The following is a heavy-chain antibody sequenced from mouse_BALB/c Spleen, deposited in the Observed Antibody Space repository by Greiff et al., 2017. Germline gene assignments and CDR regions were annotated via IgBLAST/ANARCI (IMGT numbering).Heavy chain of an antibody. J-gene: IGHJ4*01. D-gene: IGHD2-2*01. CDR2: ISSGGGST. Sequence: DVQLVESGGGLVKPGGSLKLSCAASGFAFSSYDMSWVRQTPEKRLEWVAYISSGGGSTYYPDTVKGRFTISRDNAKNTLYLQMSSLKSEDTAMYYCARKGNLYYGYHYAMDYWGQGTSVTVSS. CDR1: GFAFSSYD. V-gene: IGHV5-12-1*01. CDR3: ARKGNLYYGYHYAMDY.